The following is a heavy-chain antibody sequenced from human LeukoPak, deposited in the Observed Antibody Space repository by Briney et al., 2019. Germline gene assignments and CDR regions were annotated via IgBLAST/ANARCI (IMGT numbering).Heavy chain of an antibody. CDR1: GYSINSGYY. V-gene: IGHV4-38-2*02. D-gene: IGHD5-24*01. Sequence: SETLSLTCTVSGYSINSGYYWGWIRQPPGKGLEWIGNIYHSRSTYYNPSLKSRVTISVDTSKNQFSLKLSSVTAADTAVYYCARAMATIGDWGYWGRGTLVTVSS. CDR3: ARAMATIGDWGY. CDR2: IYHSRST. J-gene: IGHJ4*02.